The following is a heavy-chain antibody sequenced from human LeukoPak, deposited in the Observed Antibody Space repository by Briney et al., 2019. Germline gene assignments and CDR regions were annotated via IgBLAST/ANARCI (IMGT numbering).Heavy chain of an antibody. D-gene: IGHD6-13*01. CDR2: IYYSGST. CDR3: ARVTGYRIEDYFDY. CDR1: GGSISSGSYY. V-gene: IGHV4-61*10. J-gene: IGHJ4*02. Sequence: PSETLSLTCTVSGGSISSGSYYWSWIRQPAGKGLEWIGRIYYSGSTNYNPSLKSRVTISVETSKNEFSLKLRSVTAADTAVYYCARVTGYRIEDYFDYWGQGTLVTVSS.